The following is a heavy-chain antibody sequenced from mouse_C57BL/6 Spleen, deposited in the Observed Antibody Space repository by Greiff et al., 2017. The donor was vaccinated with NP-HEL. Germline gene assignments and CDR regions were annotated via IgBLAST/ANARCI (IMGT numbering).Heavy chain of an antibody. CDR2: IYPGSGST. CDR1: GYTFTSYW. Sequence: QVQLQQPGAELVKPGASVKMSCKASGYTFTSYWITWVKQRPGQGLEWIGDIYPGSGSTNYNEKFKSKATLTVDSSSSTAYMQLSSLTSEDSAVYYCARDSSGYNYYAMDYWGQGTSVTVSS. J-gene: IGHJ4*01. D-gene: IGHD3-2*02. V-gene: IGHV1-55*01. CDR3: ARDSSGYNYYAMDY.